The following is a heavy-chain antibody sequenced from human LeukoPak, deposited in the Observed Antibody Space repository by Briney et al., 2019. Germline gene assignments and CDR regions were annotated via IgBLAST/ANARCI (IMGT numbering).Heavy chain of an antibody. CDR2: ISYDGSNK. V-gene: IGHV3-30*03. J-gene: IGHJ4*02. CDR3: TTGETYYYDSSGFNPDY. CDR1: GFTFRSYG. Sequence: GGSLRLSCAASGFTFRSYGTHWVPHAPGKGLESVAVISYDGSNKYYADSVKGRFTISRDNSKNTLYLQMNSLKTEDTAVYYCTTGETYYYDSSGFNPDYWGQGTLVTVSS. D-gene: IGHD3-22*01.